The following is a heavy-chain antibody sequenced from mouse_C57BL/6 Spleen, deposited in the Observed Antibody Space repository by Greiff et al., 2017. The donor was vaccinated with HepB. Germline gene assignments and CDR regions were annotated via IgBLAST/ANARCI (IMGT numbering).Heavy chain of an antibody. CDR1: GFTFSDYG. J-gene: IGHJ1*03. D-gene: IGHD1-1*01. Sequence: EVKLVESGGGLVKPGGSLKLSCAASGFTFSDYGMHWVRQAPEKGLEWVAYISSGSSTIYYADTVKGRFTISRDNAKNTLFLQMTSLRSEDTAMYYCARKPNYVRTYWYFDVWGTGTTVTVSS. V-gene: IGHV5-17*01. CDR3: ARKPNYVRTYWYFDV. CDR2: ISSGSSTI.